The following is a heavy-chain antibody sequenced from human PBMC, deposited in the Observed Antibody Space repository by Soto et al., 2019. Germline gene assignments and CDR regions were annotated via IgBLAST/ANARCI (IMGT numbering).Heavy chain of an antibody. CDR3: AKVFLQDWGQDYYYGMDV. V-gene: IGHV3-23*01. Sequence: GGSLRLSCAASAFTYSDYAMTWVRQAPGKGLKWVSAISGSGGSTYYADSVKGRFTISRDNSKNTLYLQMNSLRAEDTALYYCAKVFLQDWGQDYYYGMDVWGQGTTVTVSS. J-gene: IGHJ6*02. CDR2: ISGSGGST. CDR1: AFTYSDYA. D-gene: IGHD7-27*01.